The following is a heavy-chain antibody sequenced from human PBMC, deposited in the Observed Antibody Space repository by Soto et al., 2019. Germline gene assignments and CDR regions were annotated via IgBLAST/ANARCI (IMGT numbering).Heavy chain of an antibody. V-gene: IGHV1-18*01. CDR1: GYTFGIYS. Sequence: QVQLVQSGPEVKKPGASVQVSCKASGYTFGIYSITWVRQAPGQGLEWLGGINTYSGKTYYAQKVQGRVTLTTDTSTSTAYMDRRSIRSDDTAVYYWARRYGDPSSSTGFDYWGQGTLVSVSS. D-gene: IGHD2-21*02. J-gene: IGHJ4*02. CDR2: INTYSGKT. CDR3: ARRYGDPSSSTGFDY.